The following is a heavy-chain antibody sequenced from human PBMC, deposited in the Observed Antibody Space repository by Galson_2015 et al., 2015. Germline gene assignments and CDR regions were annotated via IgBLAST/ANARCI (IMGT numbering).Heavy chain of an antibody. J-gene: IGHJ4*02. V-gene: IGHV3-30-3*01. CDR2: ISYDGSNK. Sequence: SLRLSCAASGFTFSSYAMHWVRQAPGKGLEWVAVISYDGSNKYYADSVKGRFTISRDNSKNTLYLQMNSLRAEDTAVYYCARGGVVVDPRYFDYWGQGTLVTVSS. CDR3: ARGGVVVDPRYFDY. CDR1: GFTFSSYA. D-gene: IGHD2-15*01.